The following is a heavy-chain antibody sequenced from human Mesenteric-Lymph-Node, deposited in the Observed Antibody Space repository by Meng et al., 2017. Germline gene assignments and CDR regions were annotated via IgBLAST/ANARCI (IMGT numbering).Heavy chain of an antibody. J-gene: IGHJ6*02. CDR2: INSDGSST. CDR1: GFTFSSYW. V-gene: IGHV3-74*01. CDR3: ARVWLRSTPFYYYYYGMDV. D-gene: IGHD3-9*01. Sequence: GGPLRLSCAASGFTFSSYWMHWVRQAPGKGLVWVSRINSDGSSTSYADSVKGRFTISRDNAKSTLYLQMNSLRAEDTAVYYCARVWLRSTPFYYYYYGMDVWGQGTTVTVSS.